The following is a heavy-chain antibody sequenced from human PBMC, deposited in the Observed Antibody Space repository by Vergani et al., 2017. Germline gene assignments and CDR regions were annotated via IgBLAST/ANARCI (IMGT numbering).Heavy chain of an antibody. Sequence: QLQESDSRLVNPSQTLSLICDVFDFISNGHYWGWIRQSPEKGLEWIGSLYASGSTYYSPSLKSRVAISIDTSKNHFSLRLSSVTAADTAVYYCARHLRGYSYGVFDYWGQGREVTVSS. J-gene: IGHJ4*02. CDR3: ARHLRGYSYGVFDY. CDR2: LYASGST. D-gene: IGHD5-18*01. CDR1: DFISNGHY. V-gene: IGHV4-38-2*01.